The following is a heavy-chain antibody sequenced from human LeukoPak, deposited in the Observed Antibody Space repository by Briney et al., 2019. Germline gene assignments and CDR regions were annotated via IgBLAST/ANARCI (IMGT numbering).Heavy chain of an antibody. CDR2: ISSSSYI. Sequence: GSLRLSCAASGFTFSSYSMNWVRQAPGKGLEWVSSISSSSYIYYADSVKGRFTISRDNAKNTLYLQMNSLRAEDTALYYCAKGLSGYDSDAFDIWGQGTMVTVSS. D-gene: IGHD5-12*01. J-gene: IGHJ3*02. V-gene: IGHV3-21*04. CDR3: AKGLSGYDSDAFDI. CDR1: GFTFSSYS.